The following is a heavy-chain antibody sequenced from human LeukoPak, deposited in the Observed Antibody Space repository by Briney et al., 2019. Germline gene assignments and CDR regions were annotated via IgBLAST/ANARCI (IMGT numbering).Heavy chain of an antibody. V-gene: IGHV1-18*01. Sequence: ASVKVSCKASGYTFTSYGISWVRQAPGQGLEWMGWISAYNGNTNYAQELQGRVTMTTDTSTSTVYMELRSLRSDDTAVYYCARDWWYGDYSIGDNWGQGTLVTVSS. CDR2: ISAYNGNT. CDR3: ARDWWYGDYSIGDN. CDR1: GYTFTSYG. D-gene: IGHD4-17*01. J-gene: IGHJ4*02.